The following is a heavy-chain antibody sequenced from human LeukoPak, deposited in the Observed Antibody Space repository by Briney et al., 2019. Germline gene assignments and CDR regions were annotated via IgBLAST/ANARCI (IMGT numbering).Heavy chain of an antibody. Sequence: GGSLKLSCAASGFTFSGSAMHWVRQASGKGLEWVGRIRSKANSYATAYAASVKGRFTISRDDSKNTAYLQMNSLKTEDTAVYYCTDSSSPPSWGQGTLVTVSS. D-gene: IGHD6-13*01. CDR2: IRSKANSYAT. CDR1: GFTFSGSA. J-gene: IGHJ5*02. CDR3: TDSSSPPS. V-gene: IGHV3-73*01.